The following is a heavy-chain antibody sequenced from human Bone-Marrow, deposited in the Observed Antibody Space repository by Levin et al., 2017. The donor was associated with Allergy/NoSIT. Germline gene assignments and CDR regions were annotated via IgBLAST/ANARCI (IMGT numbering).Heavy chain of an antibody. Sequence: SETLSLTCAVSGYSISSGYYWGWIRQPPGKGLEWIGSIYHSGSTYYNPSLKSRVTISVDTSKNQFSLKLSSVTAADTAVYYCARAVVADYYYYYGMDVWGQGTTVTVSS. CDR2: IYHSGST. J-gene: IGHJ6*02. CDR3: ARAVVADYYYYYGMDV. D-gene: IGHD2-2*01. V-gene: IGHV4-38-2*01. CDR1: GYSISSGYY.